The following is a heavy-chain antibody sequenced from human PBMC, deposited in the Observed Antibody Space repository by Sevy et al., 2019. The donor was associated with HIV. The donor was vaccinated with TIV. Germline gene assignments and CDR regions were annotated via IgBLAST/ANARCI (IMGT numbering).Heavy chain of an antibody. V-gene: IGHV3-15*01. CDR2: IKSKTDGGTT. CDR3: TTDQYYGSGSYYNVY. CDR1: GFTFSNAW. D-gene: IGHD3-10*01. J-gene: IGHJ4*02. Sequence: GGSLRLSCAASGFTFSNAWMSWVRQAPGKGLEWVGRIKSKTDGGTTDYAAPVKGRFTISRDDSKNTLYLQMNSLKTEDTAVYYCTTDQYYGSGSYYNVYWGQGTLVTVSS.